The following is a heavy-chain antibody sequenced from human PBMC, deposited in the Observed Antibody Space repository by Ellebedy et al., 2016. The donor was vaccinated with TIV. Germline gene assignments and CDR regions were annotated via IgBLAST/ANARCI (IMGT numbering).Heavy chain of an antibody. CDR2: IYSSGIT. CDR1: GFSVSANY. Sequence: GESLKISCAVSGFSVSANYMSWVHQPPGKELEWVSIIYSSGITYYPDSVKGRFTISRDTSKNTVSLQINSLRAEDTAVYYCSRVDLGLAFHSWGRGTLVTVSS. J-gene: IGHJ4*02. D-gene: IGHD3/OR15-3a*01. CDR3: SRVDLGLAFHS. V-gene: IGHV3-53*01.